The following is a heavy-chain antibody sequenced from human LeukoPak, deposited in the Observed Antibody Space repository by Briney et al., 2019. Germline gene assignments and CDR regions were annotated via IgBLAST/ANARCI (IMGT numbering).Heavy chain of an antibody. V-gene: IGHV4-34*01. CDR3: ARASGYDSSGYSTD. J-gene: IGHJ4*02. CDR2: INHSGST. Sequence: PSETLSLTCAVYGGSFSGYYWSWIRQPPGKGLEWIGEINHSGSTNYNPSLKSRVTISVDTSKNQFSLKLSSVTVADTAVYYCARASGYDSSGYSTDWGQGTLVTVSS. D-gene: IGHD3-22*01. CDR1: GGSFSGYY.